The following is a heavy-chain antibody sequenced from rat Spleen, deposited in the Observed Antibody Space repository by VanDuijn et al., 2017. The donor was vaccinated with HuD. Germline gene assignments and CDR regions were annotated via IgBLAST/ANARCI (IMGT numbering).Heavy chain of an antibody. CDR3: ARAGFLRDWYFDF. V-gene: IGHV5-29*01. J-gene: IGHJ1*01. Sequence: EVQLVESDGGLVQPGRSLKLSCAASGFTFSAYYMAWVRQAPTKGLEWVATISYDGRRIYYRDSVKGRFTISRDNAKSSLYLQMDSLRSEDTATYYCARAGFLRDWYFDFWGPGTMVTVSS. CDR2: ISYDGRRI. CDR1: GFTFSAYY. D-gene: IGHD2-2*01.